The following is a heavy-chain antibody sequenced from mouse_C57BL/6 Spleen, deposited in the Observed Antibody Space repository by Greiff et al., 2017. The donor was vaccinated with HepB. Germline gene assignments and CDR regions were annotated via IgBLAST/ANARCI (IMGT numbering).Heavy chain of an antibody. CDR1: GYAFTNYL. CDR2: INPGSGGT. CDR3: ARDITTVVARGTDYFDD. Sequence: VQLQQSGAELVRPGTSVKVSCKASGYAFTNYLIEWVKQRPGQGLEWIGVINPGSGGTNYNEKFKGKETQTADKSSSTAYMQLSSLTSEDSAVYFCARDITTVVARGTDYFDDWGQGTTLTVSS. J-gene: IGHJ2*01. V-gene: IGHV1-54*01. D-gene: IGHD1-1*01.